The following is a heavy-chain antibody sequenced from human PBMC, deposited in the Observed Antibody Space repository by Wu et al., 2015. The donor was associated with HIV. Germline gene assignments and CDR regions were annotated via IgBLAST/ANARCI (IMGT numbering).Heavy chain of an antibody. V-gene: IGHV1-24*01. Sequence: QVQLVQSGAEVKKPGASVKVSCKVSGYILSKISMHWVRQAPGKGLEWMGGFDPEEGETIYAQKFQGRVTMTEDTSTDTAYMELSSLRSEDTAVYFCTRSTFAGGSDTWYSFDKWGQGTLVSVSS. CDR2: FDPEEGET. J-gene: IGHJ4*02. CDR3: TRSTFAGGSDTWYSFDK. D-gene: IGHD2-15*01. CDR1: GYILSKIS.